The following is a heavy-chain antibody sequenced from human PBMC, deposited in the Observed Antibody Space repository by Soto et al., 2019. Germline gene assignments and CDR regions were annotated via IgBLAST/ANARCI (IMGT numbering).Heavy chain of an antibody. Sequence: QVQLVESGGGLVKPGGALRLSRAASGFTFSDSFMSCSRQTPGKGLGWLSYISGRAGNIYYPGSVRGRFTISRDNAKNSVYLQMTSLRAEDTAVYYCAGDQGPNYMAVWGKGTTVTVS. CDR3: AGDQGPNYMAV. V-gene: IGHV3-11*01. J-gene: IGHJ6*03. CDR1: GFTFSDSF. CDR2: ISGRAGNI.